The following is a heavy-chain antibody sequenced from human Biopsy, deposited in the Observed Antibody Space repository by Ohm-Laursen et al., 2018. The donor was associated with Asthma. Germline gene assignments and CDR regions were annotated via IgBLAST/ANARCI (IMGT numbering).Heavy chain of an antibody. D-gene: IGHD4-17*01. CDR3: ARVRRYGDIFFGMDV. J-gene: IGHJ6*01. CDR2: AHFSGST. CDR1: GGYIDSHDWS. Sequence: SDTLSLTCTVSGGYIDSHDWSWCWIRQSPGKGLQWLRYAHFSGSTHYNPSLDRRMRMSVDTSKSQVSLSLTSVSAADTAVYFCARVRRYGDIFFGMDVWGQGTTVTVSS. V-gene: IGHV4-30-4*02.